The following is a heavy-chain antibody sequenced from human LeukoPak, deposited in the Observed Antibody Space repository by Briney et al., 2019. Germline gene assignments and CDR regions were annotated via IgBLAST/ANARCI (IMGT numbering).Heavy chain of an antibody. D-gene: IGHD3-10*01. J-gene: IGHJ4*02. Sequence: GGSLRLSCAASGFTFSSYWMHWVRQAPGKGLVWVSRINSDGSSTSYADSVKGRFTISRDNAKNTLYLQMNSLRAEDTAVYYCARDTIGSGSYWEYRPLDYWGQGTLVTVSS. CDR3: ARDTIGSGSYWEYRPLDY. V-gene: IGHV3-74*01. CDR1: GFTFSSYW. CDR2: INSDGSST.